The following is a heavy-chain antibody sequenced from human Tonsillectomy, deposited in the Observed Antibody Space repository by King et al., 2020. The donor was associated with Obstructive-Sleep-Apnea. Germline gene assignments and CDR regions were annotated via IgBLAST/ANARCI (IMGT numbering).Heavy chain of an antibody. CDR1: GGSISSSSYY. D-gene: IGHD3-16*02. V-gene: IGHV4-39*07. J-gene: IGHJ4*02. CDR2: IYYSGST. CDR3: ARGYYDYVWGSYRFTTNIDY. Sequence: QLQESGPGLVKPSETLSLTCTVSGGSISSSSYYWGWIRQPPGKGLEWIGSIYYSGSTYYNPSLKSRVTISVDTSKNQFSLKLSSVTAADTAVYYCARGYYDYVWGSYRFTTNIDYWGQGTLVTVSS.